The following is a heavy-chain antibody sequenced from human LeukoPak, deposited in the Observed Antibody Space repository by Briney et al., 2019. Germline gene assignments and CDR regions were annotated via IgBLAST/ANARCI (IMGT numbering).Heavy chain of an antibody. CDR3: AKDRDYGDYVGSDAFDI. CDR2: ISWNSGSI. CDR1: GFTFDDYA. Sequence: GGSLRLSCAASGFTFDDYAMHWVRQAPGKGLEWVSGISWNSGSIGYADSVKGRFTISRDNAKNSLYLQMNSLRAEDTALYYCAKDRDYGDYVGSDAFDIWGQGTMVTVSS. D-gene: IGHD4-17*01. V-gene: IGHV3-9*01. J-gene: IGHJ3*02.